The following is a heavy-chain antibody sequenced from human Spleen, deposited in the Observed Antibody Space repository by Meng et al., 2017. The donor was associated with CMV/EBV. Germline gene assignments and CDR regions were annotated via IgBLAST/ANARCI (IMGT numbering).Heavy chain of an antibody. Sequence: GESLKISCAASGFSVTNNDMSWVRQAPGKGLEWVSVIYSGGSTYYADSVKGRFTISRDNSKNTLFLQMNSLRVDDTAVYYCARETSSGGVDYWGQGTLVTSPQ. D-gene: IGHD3-16*01. CDR1: GFSVTNND. CDR3: ARETSSGGVDY. CDR2: IYSGGST. V-gene: IGHV3-66*02. J-gene: IGHJ4*02.